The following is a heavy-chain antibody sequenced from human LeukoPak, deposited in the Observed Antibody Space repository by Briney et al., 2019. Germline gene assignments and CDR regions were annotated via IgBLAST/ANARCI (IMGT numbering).Heavy chain of an antibody. Sequence: SETLSLTCAVYGGSFSGYYWSWIRQPPGKGLEWIGEINHSGSTNYNPSLKSRVTISVDTSKNQFSPKLSSVTAADTAVYYCARGGYSYGINYYYYGMDVWGQGTTVTVSS. CDR2: INHSGST. J-gene: IGHJ6*02. CDR1: GGSFSGYY. CDR3: ARGGYSYGINYYYYGMDV. D-gene: IGHD5-18*01. V-gene: IGHV4-34*01.